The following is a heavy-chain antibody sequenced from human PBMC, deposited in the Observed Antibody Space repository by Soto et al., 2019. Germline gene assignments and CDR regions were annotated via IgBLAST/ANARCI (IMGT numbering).Heavy chain of an antibody. J-gene: IGHJ4*02. V-gene: IGHV1-69*06. CDR2: IIPMFGTA. D-gene: IGHD3-16*02. CDR1: GGAFSIYA. Sequence: QGQLVQSGAEVKKPGSSVRVSCKTSGGAFSIYAISWVRQAPGQGLEWMGGIIPMFGTANYAQKFQGRVTITADKSTSTAYMDLSSLRSEDTAVYYCATSYSFGGVISPTFDHWGQGTLVTVPS. CDR3: ATSYSFGGVISPTFDH.